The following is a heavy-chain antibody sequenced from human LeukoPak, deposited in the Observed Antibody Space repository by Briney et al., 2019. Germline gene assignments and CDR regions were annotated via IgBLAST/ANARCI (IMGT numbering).Heavy chain of an antibody. V-gene: IGHV4-39*07. J-gene: IGHJ4*02. CDR3: ARTFGEYQRGYFDY. D-gene: IGHD3-10*01. Sequence: SETLSLTCTVSGDSISSSNSYRGWIRQPPGKGLEWIGSLYYSGSSYYNPSLKSRVTISADTSKNQFSLKLSSVTAADTAVYYCARTFGEYQRGYFDYWGQGTLVTVSS. CDR1: GDSISSSNSY. CDR2: LYYSGSS.